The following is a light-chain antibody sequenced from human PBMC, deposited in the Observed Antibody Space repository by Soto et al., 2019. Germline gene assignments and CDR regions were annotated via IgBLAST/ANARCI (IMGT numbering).Light chain of an antibody. CDR3: CSFAGSYTSFV. CDR2: DVN. V-gene: IGLV2-11*01. CDR1: SNY. J-gene: IGLJ1*01. Sequence: QSVLTQSRSVSGSPGQSVTISCTGTSNYVSWYQQHPGKAPKLIISDVNKRPSGVPDRFSGSKSGRTASLTISGLLAEDEADYYCCSFAGSYTSFVFATGTKVTVL.